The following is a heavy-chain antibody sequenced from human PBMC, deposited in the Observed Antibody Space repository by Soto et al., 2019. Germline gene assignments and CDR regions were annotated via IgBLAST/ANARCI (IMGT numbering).Heavy chain of an antibody. J-gene: IGHJ4*02. CDR2: IYYSGST. Sequence: PSETLSLTCTVSGGSISSSSYYWGWIRQPPGKGLEWIGSIYYSGSTYYNPSLMSRVTISVDTSKNQFSLKLRSVTATDTAVYYCARDSSGWNYYFDYWGQGTLVTVSS. V-gene: IGHV4-39*02. CDR3: ARDSSGWNYYFDY. D-gene: IGHD6-19*01. CDR1: GGSISSSSYY.